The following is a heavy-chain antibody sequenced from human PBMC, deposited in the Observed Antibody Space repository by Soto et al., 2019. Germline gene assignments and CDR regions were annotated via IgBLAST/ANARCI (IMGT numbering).Heavy chain of an antibody. CDR3: AIYNFDNIGYQADY. J-gene: IGHJ4*02. CDR2: IYPGDSDT. V-gene: IGHV5-51*01. Sequence: GESLKISCKGLGNSFNNWIGWVRQMPGKGLEWVGIIYPGDSDTRYSPSFQGQVTISADKSISTAYLQWSSLKPSDSAMYYCAIYNFDNIGYQADYCGQGNLVTVSS. CDR1: GNSFNNW. D-gene: IGHD3-22*01.